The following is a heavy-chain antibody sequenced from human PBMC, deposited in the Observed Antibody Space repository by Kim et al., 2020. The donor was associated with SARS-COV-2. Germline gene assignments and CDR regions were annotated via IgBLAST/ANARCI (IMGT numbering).Heavy chain of an antibody. Sequence: KFQGRVTITADESTSTAYMELRSLRSEDTAVYYCARTDYYDSSGYAPLDYWGQGTLVTVSS. V-gene: IGHV1-69*01. CDR3: ARTDYYDSSGYAPLDY. D-gene: IGHD3-22*01. J-gene: IGHJ4*02.